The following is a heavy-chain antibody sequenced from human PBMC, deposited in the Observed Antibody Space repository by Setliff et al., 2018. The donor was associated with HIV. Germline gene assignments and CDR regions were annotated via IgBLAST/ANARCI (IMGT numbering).Heavy chain of an antibody. J-gene: IGHJ4*02. CDR1: GVSISNYY. Sequence: SETLSLTCTVSGVSISNYYWSWIRQPPGKGLEWIGYMYYSGNTIYNPSRKSRVTISVDTSKSQFSLKLNSVTAADTAVYYCARAPSDWFYWGQGTLVTVSS. CDR3: ARAPSDWFY. V-gene: IGHV4-59*01. D-gene: IGHD3-3*01. CDR2: MYYSGNT.